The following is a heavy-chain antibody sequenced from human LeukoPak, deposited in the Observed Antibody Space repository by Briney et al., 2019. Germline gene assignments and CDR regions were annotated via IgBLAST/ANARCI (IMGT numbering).Heavy chain of an antibody. V-gene: IGHV1-2*02. CDR3: VRDIGWSTTIV. CDR2: INPNSGDT. J-gene: IGHJ4*02. CDR1: GYTLTGYY. Sequence: ASVKVSCKASGYTLTGYYMHWLRQAPGQGLEWMGWINPNSGDTNYAQKFQGRVTMTRDTSISTAYMELSRLTSDDTAVYYCVRDIGWSTTIVWGQGILVTVSS. D-gene: IGHD5-24*01.